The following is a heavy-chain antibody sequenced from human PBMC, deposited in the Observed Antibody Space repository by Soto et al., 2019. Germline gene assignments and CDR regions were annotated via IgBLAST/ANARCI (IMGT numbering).Heavy chain of an antibody. CDR3: TTLTYYYDSSGYPPRDY. CDR1: GGSISSNSYY. J-gene: IGHJ4*02. V-gene: IGHV4-39*03. D-gene: IGHD3-22*01. CDR2: GYYSGST. Sequence: TSETLSLTCTVSGGSISSNSYYWGWIRQPPGKGLEWIGSGYYSGSTYYNPSLKSRVVISVDTSKSQFSLKLSSVTAADTAVYYCTTLTYYYDSSGYPPRDYWGQGTLVTVSS.